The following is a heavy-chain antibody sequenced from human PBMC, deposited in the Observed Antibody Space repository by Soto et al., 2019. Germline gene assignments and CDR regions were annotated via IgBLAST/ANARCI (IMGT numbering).Heavy chain of an antibody. D-gene: IGHD3-9*01. CDR1: GGSFSGYY. J-gene: IGHJ4*02. CDR3: ARGYYDILTGYRYFDY. Sequence: SETLSLTCAVYGGSFSGYYWSWIRQPPGKGLEWIGEINHSGSTNYNPSLKSRVTISVDTSKNQFSLKLSSVTAADTAVYYCARGYYDILTGYRYFDYWGQGTLVTVS. CDR2: INHSGST. V-gene: IGHV4-34*01.